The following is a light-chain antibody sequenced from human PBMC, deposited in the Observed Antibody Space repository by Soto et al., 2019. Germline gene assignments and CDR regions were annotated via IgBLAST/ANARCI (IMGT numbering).Light chain of an antibody. CDR2: AAS. V-gene: IGKV1-9*01. CDR3: QQLNSYPVT. Sequence: IQLTQSPSSLSASVGDRVTITCRASQGISSYLAWYQQKPGKAPKLLIYAASTLQSGGPSRFSGSGSVTDFTLTISSLQPDDFATYYCQQLNSYPVTFGPGTKVDIK. CDR1: QGISSY. J-gene: IGKJ3*01.